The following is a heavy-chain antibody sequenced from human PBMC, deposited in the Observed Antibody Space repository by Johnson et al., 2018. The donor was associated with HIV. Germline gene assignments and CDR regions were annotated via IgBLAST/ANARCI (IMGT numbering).Heavy chain of an antibody. V-gene: IGHV3-7*02. CDR1: GLTFSSYG. Sequence: VQLVESGGGVVQPGRSLRLSCAAPGLTFSSYGMHWVRQAPGKGLEWVANIKQDGSEKYYVDSVKGRFTISRDNSKNTLYLQMNSLRAEDTAVYFCARAINDAFDIWGQGTMVTVSP. CDR3: ARAINDAFDI. CDR2: IKQDGSEK. J-gene: IGHJ3*02.